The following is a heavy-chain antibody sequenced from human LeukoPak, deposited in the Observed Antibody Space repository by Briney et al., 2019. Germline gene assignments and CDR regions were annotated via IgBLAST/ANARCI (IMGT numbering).Heavy chain of an antibody. Sequence: GGSLRLSCAASGFTFSRYGLHGVRQAPGKGLEWVAFIRDDGSTRYYADSVKGRFTVSRDNPKNTLYLQMDSLRTEDTAVYYCAKVPHSWGLFDSWGQGTLVTVSS. D-gene: IGHD3-16*01. CDR1: GFTFSRYG. CDR3: AKVPHSWGLFDS. V-gene: IGHV3-30*02. CDR2: IRDDGSTR. J-gene: IGHJ4*02.